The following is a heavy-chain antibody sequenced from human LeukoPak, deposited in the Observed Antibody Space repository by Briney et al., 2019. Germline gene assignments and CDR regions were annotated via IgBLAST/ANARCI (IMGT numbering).Heavy chain of an antibody. Sequence: GGSLTLSCAASGFTFGSFWMTWVRQAPGKGLEWVANIKQDGSDKHYVDSVKGRVTISRDNARTSLYLQMNSLRAEDTAVYYCARLTGSKADGMDVWGQGTTVTVSS. D-gene: IGHD1-14*01. CDR3: ARLTGSKADGMDV. CDR2: IKQDGSDK. V-gene: IGHV3-7*01. CDR1: GFTFGSFW. J-gene: IGHJ6*02.